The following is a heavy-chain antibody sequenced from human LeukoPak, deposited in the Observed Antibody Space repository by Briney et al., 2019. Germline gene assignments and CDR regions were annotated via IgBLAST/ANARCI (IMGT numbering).Heavy chain of an antibody. CDR2: IYYSGST. Sequence: PSETLSLTCTVSGGSISSSSYYWGWIRQPPGKGLEWIGSIYYSGSTYYNPSLKSRVTISVDTSKNQFSLKLSSVTAADTAVYYCARDQTYGDYAGYWGQGTLVTVSS. CDR3: ARDQTYGDYAGY. J-gene: IGHJ4*02. V-gene: IGHV4-39*07. D-gene: IGHD4-17*01. CDR1: GGSISSSSYY.